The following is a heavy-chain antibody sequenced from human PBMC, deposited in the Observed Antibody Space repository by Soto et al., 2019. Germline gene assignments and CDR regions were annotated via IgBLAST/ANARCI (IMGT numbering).Heavy chain of an antibody. D-gene: IGHD6-6*01. V-gene: IGHV4-34*01. CDR1: GGSFSGYY. CDR2: INHSGST. J-gene: IGHJ4*02. CDR3: ARGVIAARLGFDY. Sequence: SETLSLTCAVYGGSFSGYYWSWIRQPPGKGLEWIGEINHSGSTNYNPSLKSRVTISVDTSKNQFSLKLSSVTAADTAVYYCARGVIAARLGFDYWGQGTLVTVSS.